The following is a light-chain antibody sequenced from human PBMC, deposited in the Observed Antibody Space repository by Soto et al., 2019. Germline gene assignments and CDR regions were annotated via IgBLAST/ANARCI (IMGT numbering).Light chain of an antibody. CDR2: GAS. J-gene: IGKJ1*01. Sequence: EIVMTQSPATLSVSPGERATLSCRASQSVSSNLAWYQQKPGQAPRLLMYGASTRATGIPARFSGSGSGTEFALTISSLQYEDFSFYYCQQYNLRWTFGQGTKVEVK. CDR3: QQYNLRWT. CDR1: QSVSSN. V-gene: IGKV3-15*01.